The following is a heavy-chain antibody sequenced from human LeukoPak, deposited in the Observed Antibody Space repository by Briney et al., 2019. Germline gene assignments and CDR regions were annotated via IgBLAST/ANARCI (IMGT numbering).Heavy chain of an antibody. J-gene: IGHJ4*02. CDR1: GFTFSSYG. CDR2: ISYDGSNK. Sequence: PGGSLRLSCAASGFTFSSYGMSWVRQAPGKGLEWVAVISYDGSNKYYADSVKGRFTISRDNSKNTLYLQMNGLRAEDTAVYYCAKALNVAMVRGVIDYWGQGTLVTVSS. V-gene: IGHV3-30*18. CDR3: AKALNVAMVRGVIDY. D-gene: IGHD3-10*01.